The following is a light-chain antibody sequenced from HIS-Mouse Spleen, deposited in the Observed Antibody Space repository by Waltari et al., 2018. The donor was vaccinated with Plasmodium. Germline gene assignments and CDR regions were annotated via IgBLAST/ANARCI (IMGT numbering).Light chain of an antibody. J-gene: IGKJ3*01. Sequence: AIRMTQSPSSFSASTGDRVTITCRASQGISSYLAWYQQKPGKAPKLLIYGASTRATGIPARFSGSGSGTEFTLTISSLQSEDFAVYYCQQYNNWSFTFGPGTKVDIK. CDR3: QQYNNWSFT. CDR1: QGISSY. V-gene: IGKV1-8*01. CDR2: GAS.